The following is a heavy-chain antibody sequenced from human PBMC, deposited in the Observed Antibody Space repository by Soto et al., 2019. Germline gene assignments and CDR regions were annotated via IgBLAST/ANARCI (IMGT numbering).Heavy chain of an antibody. CDR1: GGSFSGYY. D-gene: IGHD6-19*01. CDR2: INHSGST. Sequence: LSLTCAVYGGSFSGYYWSWIRQPPGEGLEWIGEINHSGSTNYNPSLKSRVTISVDTSKNQFSLKLSSVTAADTAVYYCARGLKPPPNSSGWYDYFDYWGQGTLVTVSS. J-gene: IGHJ4*02. CDR3: ARGLKPPPNSSGWYDYFDY. V-gene: IGHV4-34*01.